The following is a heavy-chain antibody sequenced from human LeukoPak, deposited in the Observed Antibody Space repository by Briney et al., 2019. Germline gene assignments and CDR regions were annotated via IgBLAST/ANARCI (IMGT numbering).Heavy chain of an antibody. Sequence: GGSLRLSCAASGFTLSTYAMSRVRQTPGKGLEWVAATSSSDAGTYYADSVKGRFTISRDNAKNSLYLQMNSLRAEDTAVYYCARDLGIAAAGTGDPWGQGTLVTVSS. CDR3: ARDLGIAAAGTGDP. D-gene: IGHD6-13*01. CDR2: TSSSDAGT. V-gene: IGHV3-21*01. CDR1: GFTLSTYA. J-gene: IGHJ5*02.